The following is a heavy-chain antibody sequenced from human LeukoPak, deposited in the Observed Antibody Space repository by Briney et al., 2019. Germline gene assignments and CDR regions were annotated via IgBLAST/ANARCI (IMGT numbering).Heavy chain of an antibody. J-gene: IGHJ4*02. V-gene: IGHV3-30*02. CDR2: IRYDGSNK. Sequence: GGSLRLSCAASGFTFSSYGMHWVRQAPGKGLEWVAFIRYDGSNKYYADSVKGRFTISRDNAKNSLYLQMNSLRAEDTAVYYCASRGGLGIADDYWGQGTLVTVSS. CDR1: GFTFSSYG. D-gene: IGHD7-27*01. CDR3: ASRGGLGIADDY.